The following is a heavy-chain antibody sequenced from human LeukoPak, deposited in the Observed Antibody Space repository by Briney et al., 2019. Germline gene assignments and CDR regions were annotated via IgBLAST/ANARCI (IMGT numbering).Heavy chain of an antibody. CDR2: INPNSGGT. V-gene: IGHV1-2*02. Sequence: ASVKVSCKASGYTFTGYYMHWVRQAPGQGLEWMGWINPNSGGTNYAQKFQGRVTMTRDTSISTAYMELSRLRSDDTAVYYCARDKQQLVPLNYYYYMDVWGKGTTVTVSS. CDR1: GYTFTGYY. CDR3: ARDKQQLVPLNYYYYMDV. J-gene: IGHJ6*03. D-gene: IGHD6-13*01.